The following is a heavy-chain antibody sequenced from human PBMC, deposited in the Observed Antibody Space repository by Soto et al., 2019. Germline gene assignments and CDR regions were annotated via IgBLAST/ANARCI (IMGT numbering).Heavy chain of an antibody. Sequence: XGSLKLSCAASGFVFSGFQFNWVRQAPGGGLEWLSSITGTSAFTEYAESIEGRFTISRDNPNKLLFLHMDNLRPEDTAVYYCARDNLAFQGAFDLWGQGTLVTVSS. V-gene: IGHV3-21*01. CDR2: ITGTSAFT. CDR1: GFVFSGFQ. D-gene: IGHD3-16*01. CDR3: ARDNLAFQGAFDL. J-gene: IGHJ4*02.